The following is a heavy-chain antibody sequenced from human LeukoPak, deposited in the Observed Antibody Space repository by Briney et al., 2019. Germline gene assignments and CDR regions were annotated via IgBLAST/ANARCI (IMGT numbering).Heavy chain of an antibody. CDR3: AKGDGGYGWYFDV. Sequence: GGSLRLSCASSGFTFSSNAMTWVREAPGKGLEWVSGISGRGGGTYYADSVKGRFTISRDNTKNTLYLQMNSLRVEDTAVYYCAKGDGGYGWYFDVWGRGTLVTLSS. V-gene: IGHV3-23*01. D-gene: IGHD5-12*01. CDR1: GFTFSSNA. J-gene: IGHJ2*01. CDR2: ISGRGGGT.